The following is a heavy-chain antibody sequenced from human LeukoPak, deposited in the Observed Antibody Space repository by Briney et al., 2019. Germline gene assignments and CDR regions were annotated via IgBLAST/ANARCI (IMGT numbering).Heavy chain of an antibody. V-gene: IGHV4-34*01. CDR3: ARHPSSSWRNWFDP. D-gene: IGHD6-13*01. Sequence: SETLSLTCAVYGGSFSGYYWSWIRQPPGKGLEWIGEINHSGSTNYNPSLKSLATISVDTSKNQFSLKLSSVTAADTAVYYCARHPSSSWRNWFDPWGQGTLVTVSS. J-gene: IGHJ5*02. CDR2: INHSGST. CDR1: GGSFSGYY.